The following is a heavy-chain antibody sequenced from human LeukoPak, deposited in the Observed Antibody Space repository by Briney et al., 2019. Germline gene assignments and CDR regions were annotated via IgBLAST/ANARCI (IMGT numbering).Heavy chain of an antibody. CDR3: AKGLAAAGTDPYFDY. CDR2: ISWNSGSI. J-gene: IGHJ4*02. Sequence: GGSLRLSCAAPGFTFDDYAMHWVRQAPGKGLEWVSGISWNSGSIGYADSVKGRFTISRDNAKNSLYLQMNSLRAEDTALYYCAKGLAAAGTDPYFDYWGQGTLVTVSS. CDR1: GFTFDDYA. D-gene: IGHD6-13*01. V-gene: IGHV3-9*01.